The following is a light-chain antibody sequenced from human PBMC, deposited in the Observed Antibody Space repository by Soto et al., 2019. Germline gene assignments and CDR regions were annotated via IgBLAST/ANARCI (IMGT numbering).Light chain of an antibody. CDR3: CSNAGSYTYV. J-gene: IGLJ1*01. CDR1: SSDVGGYNF. Sequence: QSALTQPRSVSGSPGQSVTISCTGTSSDVGGYNFVSWYQQHPGKAPKLMIYGVNKRPSGVPDRFSGSKSGNTASLTISGLQAEDEADYYCCSNAGSYTYVFGTGTKLTVL. CDR2: GVN. V-gene: IGLV2-11*01.